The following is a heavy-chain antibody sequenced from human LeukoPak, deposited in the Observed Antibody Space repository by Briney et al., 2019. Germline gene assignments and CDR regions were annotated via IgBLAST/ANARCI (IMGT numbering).Heavy chain of an antibody. D-gene: IGHD6-13*01. Sequence: PSETLSLTCAVYGGSFSGYYWSGIRQPPGKGLEWIGEINHSGSTNYNPSLKSRVTISVDTSKNQFSLKLSSVTAADTAVYYCARYSAAAASYFDYWGQGTLVTVSS. CDR2: INHSGST. CDR3: ARYSAAAASYFDY. CDR1: GGSFSGYY. V-gene: IGHV4-34*01. J-gene: IGHJ4*02.